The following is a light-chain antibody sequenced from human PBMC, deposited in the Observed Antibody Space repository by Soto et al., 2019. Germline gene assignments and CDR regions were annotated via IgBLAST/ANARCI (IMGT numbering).Light chain of an antibody. Sequence: EIVLTQSPGTLSLSPGERATLSCRASQSVSVNSLAWYQQKGGQAPRLLTYAASTRAPGVPARFSGNGSGTDFALTISRLETDDSAVYYCQQYGGSPFTFGPGTKVDIK. CDR2: AAS. CDR1: QSVSVNS. CDR3: QQYGGSPFT. V-gene: IGKV3-20*01. J-gene: IGKJ3*01.